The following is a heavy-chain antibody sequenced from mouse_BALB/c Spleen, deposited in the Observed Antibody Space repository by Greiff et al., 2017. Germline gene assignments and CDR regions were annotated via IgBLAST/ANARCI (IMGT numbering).Heavy chain of an antibody. CDR1: GYTFTSYY. D-gene: IGHD2-4*01. CDR2: INPSNGGT. CDR3: TRWDDYDGFAY. Sequence: VQLQESGAELVKPGASVKLSCKASGYTFTSYYMYWVKQRPGQGLEWIGEINPSNGGTNFNEKFKSKATLTVDKSSSTAYMQLSSLTSEDSAVYYCTRWDDYDGFAYWGQGTLVTVSA. J-gene: IGHJ3*01. V-gene: IGHV1S81*02.